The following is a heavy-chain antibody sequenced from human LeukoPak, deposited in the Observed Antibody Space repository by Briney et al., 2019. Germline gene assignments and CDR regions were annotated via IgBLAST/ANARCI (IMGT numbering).Heavy chain of an antibody. D-gene: IGHD6-13*01. CDR2: ISGSGGST. Sequence: PGGSLRLSCAASGFTFSSYAMSWVRQAPGKGLEWVSAISGSGGSTYYADSVKGRFTISRDNSRNTLYLQMNSLRAEDTAVYYCAKDRTISWYPSCCFDYWGQGTLVTVSS. CDR1: GFTFSSYA. CDR3: AKDRTISWYPSCCFDY. V-gene: IGHV3-23*01. J-gene: IGHJ4*02.